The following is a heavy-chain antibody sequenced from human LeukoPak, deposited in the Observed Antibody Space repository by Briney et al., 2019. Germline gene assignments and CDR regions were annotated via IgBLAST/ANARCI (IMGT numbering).Heavy chain of an antibody. CDR1: GGSISSGGYY. CDR3: ARRYPGGWFDP. D-gene: IGHD2-8*02. V-gene: IGHV4-61*08. J-gene: IGHJ5*02. CDR2: IYYSGST. Sequence: SQTLSLTCTVSGGSISSGGYYWSWIRQPPGKGLEWIGYIYYSGSTNYNPSLKSRVTISVDTSKNQFSLKLSSVTAADTAVYYCARRYPGGWFDPWGQGTLVTVSS.